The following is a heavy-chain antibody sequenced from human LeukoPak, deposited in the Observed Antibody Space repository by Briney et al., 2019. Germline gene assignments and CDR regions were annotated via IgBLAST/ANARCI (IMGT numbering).Heavy chain of an antibody. CDR2: IYTSGST. CDR1: GGSISSYY. D-gene: IGHD2-2*01. Sequence: PSETLSLTCTVSGGSISSYYWSWIRQPAGKGLEWIGRIYTSGSTNYNPSLKSRVTMSVDTSKNQFSLKLSSVTAADTAVYYCARDWLVVPAALPYNWFDPWGQGTPVTVSS. CDR3: ARDWLVVPAALPYNWFDP. J-gene: IGHJ5*02. V-gene: IGHV4-4*07.